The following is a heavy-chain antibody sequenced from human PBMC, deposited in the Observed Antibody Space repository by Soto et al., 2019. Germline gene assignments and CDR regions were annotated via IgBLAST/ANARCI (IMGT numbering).Heavy chain of an antibody. CDR1: GFTFSTYA. CDR3: AHPRGYGVFDAYDI. Sequence: GGSLRLSCVASGFTFSTYAMNWVRQAPGKGLEWVSAISAGGGSTYYADSVKGRFTISRDNSITTLFMQMSSLRPEDTAVYYCAHPRGYGVFDAYDIWGQGATVTVSS. J-gene: IGHJ3*02. D-gene: IGHD4-17*01. V-gene: IGHV3-23*01. CDR2: ISAGGGST.